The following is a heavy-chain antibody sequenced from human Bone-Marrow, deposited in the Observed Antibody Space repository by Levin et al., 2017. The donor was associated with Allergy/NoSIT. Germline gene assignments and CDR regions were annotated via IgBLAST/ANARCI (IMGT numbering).Heavy chain of an antibody. CDR3: AKDHYYGSGSYYLVGVR. D-gene: IGHD3-10*01. CDR2: ISGSGGST. Sequence: GGSLRLSCAASGFTFSSYAMSWVRQAPGKGLEWVSAISGSGGSTYYADSVKGRFTISRDNSKNTLYLQMNSLRAEDTAVYYCAKDHYYGSGSYYLVGVRWGQGTLVTVSS. V-gene: IGHV3-23*01. CDR1: GFTFSSYA. J-gene: IGHJ4*02.